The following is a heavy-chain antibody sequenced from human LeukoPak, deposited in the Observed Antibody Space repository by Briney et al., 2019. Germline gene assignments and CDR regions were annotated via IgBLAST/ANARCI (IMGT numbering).Heavy chain of an antibody. CDR3: ATINFRPY. Sequence: GGSLRLSCAASGFTFSSYGMNWVRQAPGKGLEWVSYISSSGSTIYYADSVKGRFTISRDDAKNSLFLQMNSLRAEDTAIYYCATINFRPYWGQGTLVTVSS. CDR2: ISSSGSTI. D-gene: IGHD1-1*01. CDR1: GFTFSSYG. J-gene: IGHJ4*02. V-gene: IGHV3-48*04.